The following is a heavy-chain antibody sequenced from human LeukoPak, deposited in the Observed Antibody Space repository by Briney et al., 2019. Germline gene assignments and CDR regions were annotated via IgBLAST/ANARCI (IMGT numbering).Heavy chain of an antibody. V-gene: IGHV3-23*01. CDR2: ISGSGGST. D-gene: IGHD3-3*01. CDR3: VKFDYDFWSGSFDY. CDR1: GFTFSSYA. Sequence: GGSLRLSCAASGFTFSSYAMSWVRQAPGKGLEWVSGISGSGGSTYYADSVKGRFTISRDNSRNTLSVQMNSLRVEDTAVYYCVKFDYDFWSGSFDYRGQGTLVTVSS. J-gene: IGHJ4*02.